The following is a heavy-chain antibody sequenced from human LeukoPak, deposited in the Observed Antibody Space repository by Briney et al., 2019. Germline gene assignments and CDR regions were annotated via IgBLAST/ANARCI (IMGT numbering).Heavy chain of an antibody. V-gene: IGHV3-23*01. J-gene: IGHJ4*02. CDR1: GFTFSNYA. CDR2: ISGSGDNT. Sequence: PGGSLRLSCAASGFTFSNYAMSWVRQAPGKGLEWVSAISGSGDNTYYADSVKGRFTVSRDNSKNTLYVQMKSLRAEDTAVYYCAKYLFGSYWGQGTLVTVSS. D-gene: IGHD3-10*02. CDR3: AKYLFGSY.